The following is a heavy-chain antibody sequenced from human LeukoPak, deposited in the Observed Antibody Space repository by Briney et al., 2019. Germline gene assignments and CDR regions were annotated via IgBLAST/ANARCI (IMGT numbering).Heavy chain of an antibody. CDR2: ISSSSSYI. D-gene: IGHD2-8*01. J-gene: IGHJ4*02. CDR3: AKDSVLMVYAIEYFDY. CDR1: GFTFSSYS. V-gene: IGHV3-21*04. Sequence: PGGSLRLSCAASGFTFSSYSMNWVRQAPGKGLEWVSSISSSSSYIYYADSVKGRFTISRDNSKNTLYLQMNSLRAEDTAVYYCAKDSVLMVYAIEYFDYWGQGTLVTVSS.